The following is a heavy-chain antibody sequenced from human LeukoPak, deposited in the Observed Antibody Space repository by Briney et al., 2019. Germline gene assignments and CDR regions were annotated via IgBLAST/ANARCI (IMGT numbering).Heavy chain of an antibody. J-gene: IGHJ6*02. V-gene: IGHV1-8*01. D-gene: IGHD4-23*01. Sequence: ASVKVSCKAPGYTFTSYDINWVRQATGQGLEWMGWMNPNSGNTGYAQKFQGRVTMTRNTSISTAYMELSSLRSEDTAVYYCARRVYGGTRRRDYYYYGMDVWGQGTTVTVSS. CDR1: GYTFTSYD. CDR2: MNPNSGNT. CDR3: ARRVYGGTRRRDYYYYGMDV.